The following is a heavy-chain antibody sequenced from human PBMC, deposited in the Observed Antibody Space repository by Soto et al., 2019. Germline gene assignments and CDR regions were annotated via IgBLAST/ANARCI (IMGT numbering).Heavy chain of an antibody. CDR1: GYPFSDNQ. Sequence: ASVKVSCKASGYPFSDNQIHWLRRAPGQGLEWMGRINPKSDDTNYAQKFQGRVTMTRDTSIDTAYLELTGLTSDDTATYYCARKHSLDYIRWGLDPWGQGTWVTVYS. CDR3: ARKHSLDYIRWGLDP. V-gene: IGHV1-2*02. D-gene: IGHD4-4*01. CDR2: INPKSDDT. J-gene: IGHJ5*02.